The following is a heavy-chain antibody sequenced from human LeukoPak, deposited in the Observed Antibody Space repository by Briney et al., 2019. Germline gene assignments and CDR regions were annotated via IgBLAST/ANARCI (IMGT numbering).Heavy chain of an antibody. Sequence: SVKVSCKASGGTFSSYAISWVRQAPGQGLEWMGGIIPIFGTANYAQKFQGRVTITADESTSTAYMELSSLRSEDTAVYCCASCSAGGCSYGYPTEHYYYYGMDVWGKGTTVTVSS. J-gene: IGHJ6*04. CDR1: GGTFSSYA. V-gene: IGHV1-69*13. CDR2: IIPIFGTA. CDR3: ASCSAGGCSYGYPTEHYYYYGMDV. D-gene: IGHD5-18*01.